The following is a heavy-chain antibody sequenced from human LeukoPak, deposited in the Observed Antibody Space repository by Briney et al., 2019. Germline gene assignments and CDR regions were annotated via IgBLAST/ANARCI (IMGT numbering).Heavy chain of an antibody. CDR1: GFTFSGYG. Sequence: GGSLRLSCAASGFTFSGYGMHWVRQAPGKGLEWVALIWYDGTGKYYADSVKGRSTISRDNSKNTLYLQMNSLRAEDTAVYYCARDFGGNSYGLDVWGQGTTVTVSS. CDR3: ARDFGGNSYGLDV. CDR2: IWYDGTGK. D-gene: IGHD4-23*01. J-gene: IGHJ6*02. V-gene: IGHV3-33*01.